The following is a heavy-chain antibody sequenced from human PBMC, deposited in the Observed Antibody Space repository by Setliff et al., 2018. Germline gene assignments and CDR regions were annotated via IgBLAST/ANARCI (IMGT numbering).Heavy chain of an antibody. Sequence: SETLSLTCSAYGGTFSDYYWTWIRQPPGKGLEWIGEINHSGTTNYNPSLKSRGTISVDTSKNQFSLTMTSVTAADAAVYYCARGRNVAARLLETWGQGSRVTVSS. V-gene: IGHV4-34*01. CDR3: ARGRNVAARLLET. CDR1: GGTFSDYY. CDR2: INHSGTT. D-gene: IGHD6-6*01. J-gene: IGHJ5*02.